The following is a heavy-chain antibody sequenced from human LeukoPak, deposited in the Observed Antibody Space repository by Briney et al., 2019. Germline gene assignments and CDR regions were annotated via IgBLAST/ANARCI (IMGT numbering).Heavy chain of an antibody. J-gene: IGHJ5*02. V-gene: IGHV4-39*07. CDR2: IYYSGST. CDR3: ARDPSSVAATFGWFDP. CDR1: GGSISSSSYY. Sequence: SETLSLTCTVSGGSISSSSYYWGWIRQPPGKGLEWIGSIYYSGSTYYNPSLKSRVTISVDTSKNQFSLKLSSVTAADTAVYYCARDPSSVAATFGWFDPWGQGTLVTVSS. D-gene: IGHD2-15*01.